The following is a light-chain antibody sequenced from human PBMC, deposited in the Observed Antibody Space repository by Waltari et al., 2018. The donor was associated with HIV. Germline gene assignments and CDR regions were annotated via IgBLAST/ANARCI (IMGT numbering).Light chain of an antibody. CDR2: EVT. CDR3: SSYTSSSTQV. V-gene: IGLV2-14*01. J-gene: IGLJ1*01. CDR1: SSDVGGYNY. Sequence: QSALTQPASVSGSPGQSLTISCTGTSSDVGGYNYVFWYQQHPGKAPKLMIYEVTNRPSGVSNRFSGSKSGNTASLTISGLQAEDEADYYCSSYTSSSTQVFGTGTKVTVL.